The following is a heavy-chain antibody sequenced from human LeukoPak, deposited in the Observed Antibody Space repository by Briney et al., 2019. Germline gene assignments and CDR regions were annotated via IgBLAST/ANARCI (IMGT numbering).Heavy chain of an antibody. Sequence: PGGSVRHSCAASGFAFSSYSMNWLRQAPGRGLEWISYISSGSRTIYYADSVEGRFTISRDNGQNSLYLLLISLRGGDTGVFFCMGESITWHRDFYYWGQGALITVSS. CDR2: ISSGSRTI. D-gene: IGHD1-20*01. J-gene: IGHJ4*02. CDR3: MGESITWHRDFYY. CDR1: GFAFSSYS. V-gene: IGHV3-48*01.